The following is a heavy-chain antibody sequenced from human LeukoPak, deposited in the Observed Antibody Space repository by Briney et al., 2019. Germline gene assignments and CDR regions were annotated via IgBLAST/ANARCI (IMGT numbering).Heavy chain of an antibody. V-gene: IGHV3-21*01. CDR1: GFTFSSYS. D-gene: IGHD1-26*01. Sequence: GGSLRLSCAASGFTFSSYSMNWVRQAPGKGLEWVSSISSGGTYIYYADSVEGRFTISRDNAKNSLYLQMNSLRAEDTAVYFCTRDIYPLLSGYGMDVWGQGTTVIVSS. CDR3: TRDIYPLLSGYGMDV. CDR2: ISSGGTYI. J-gene: IGHJ6*02.